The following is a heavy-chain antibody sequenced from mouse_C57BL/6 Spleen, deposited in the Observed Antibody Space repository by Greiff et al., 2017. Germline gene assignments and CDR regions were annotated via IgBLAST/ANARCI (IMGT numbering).Heavy chain of an antibody. V-gene: IGHV1-4*01. CDR3: AGSGGSGYWFAY. J-gene: IGHJ3*01. CDR1: GYTFTSYS. D-gene: IGHD3-2*02. CDR2: INPSSGYT. Sequence: VQRVESGAELARPGASVKMSCKASGYTFTSYSMHWVKQRPGQGLEWIGYINPSSGYTKYNQKFKGKDTLTADKSSSTAYMQLSSLTSEDSAVDYCAGSGGSGYWFAYWGQGTLVTVSA.